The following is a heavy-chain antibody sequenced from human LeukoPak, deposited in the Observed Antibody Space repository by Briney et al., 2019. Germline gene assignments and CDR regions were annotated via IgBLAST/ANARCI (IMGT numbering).Heavy chain of an antibody. CDR1: GDSISSSSYY. CDR2: IYYSGST. J-gene: IGHJ3*02. CDR3: ARENPIDYYGSGSYSKI. V-gene: IGHV4-39*07. D-gene: IGHD3-10*01. Sequence: SETLSLTCTVSGDSISSSSYYWGWIRQPPGKGLEWIGSIYYSGSTYYNPSLKSRVTISVDTSKNQFSLKLSSVTAADTAVYYCARENPIDYYGSGSYSKIWGQGTMVTVSS.